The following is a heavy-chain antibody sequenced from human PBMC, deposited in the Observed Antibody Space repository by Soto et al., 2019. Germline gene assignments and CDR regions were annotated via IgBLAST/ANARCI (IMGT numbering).Heavy chain of an antibody. CDR3: TTDRISGSYEGSDDY. Sequence: GWSLRLSCAASGFTFSNAWMSWVRQAPGKGLEWVGRIKSKTDGGTTDYAAPVKGRFTISRDDSKNTLYLQMNSLKTEDTAVYDCTTDRISGSYEGSDDYWGQGTMVTVSS. J-gene: IGHJ4*02. V-gene: IGHV3-15*01. D-gene: IGHD1-26*01. CDR1: GFTFSNAW. CDR2: IKSKTDGGTT.